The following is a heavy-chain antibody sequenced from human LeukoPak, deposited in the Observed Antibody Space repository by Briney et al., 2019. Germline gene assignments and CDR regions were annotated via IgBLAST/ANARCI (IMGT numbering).Heavy chain of an antibody. Sequence: SGGSLRLSCAASGFTFTTYWMHWVRQAPGKGLVWVSHINSDGSITSYADSVKGRFTISRDNAKNTLYLQMNNLRAEDTAVYYCARKKRVDTDSIMVYYYYAMDVWGQGTTVTVSS. CDR2: INSDGSIT. CDR1: GFTFTTYW. CDR3: ARKKRVDTDSIMVYYYYAMDV. V-gene: IGHV3-74*01. J-gene: IGHJ6*02. D-gene: IGHD5-18*01.